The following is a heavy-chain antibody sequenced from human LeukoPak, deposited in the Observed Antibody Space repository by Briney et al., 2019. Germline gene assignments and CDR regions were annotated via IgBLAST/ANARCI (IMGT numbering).Heavy chain of an antibody. D-gene: IGHD2-15*01. V-gene: IGHV3-48*03. CDR2: ISSGSSPI. J-gene: IGHJ6*02. CDR3: AREGGDV. Sequence: GGSLRLSCAASGFALGRYEVNWVRQAPGKGLEWVSYISSGSSPIYYSDSVKGRFTISRDNAKNSVYLQMDSLRADDTAVYYCAREGGDVWGQGTTVTVSS. CDR1: GFALGRYE.